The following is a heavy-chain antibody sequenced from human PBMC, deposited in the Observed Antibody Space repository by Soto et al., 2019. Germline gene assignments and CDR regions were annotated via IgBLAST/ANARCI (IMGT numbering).Heavy chain of an antibody. J-gene: IGHJ5*02. D-gene: IGHD2-15*01. V-gene: IGHV1-3*05. CDR2: INVGNGNT. CDR1: GYTFTTYS. Sequence: QVQLVQSGAEEKKPGASMKVSCKASGYTFTTYSMHWVRQAPGQRPEWMGWINVGNGNTKYSQKFQGRVTITRETSPSTAYMEQSSLTSEDTAVYYCARDRGYCSGATCYNPLFDPWGQGTLVTVSS. CDR3: ARDRGYCSGATCYNPLFDP.